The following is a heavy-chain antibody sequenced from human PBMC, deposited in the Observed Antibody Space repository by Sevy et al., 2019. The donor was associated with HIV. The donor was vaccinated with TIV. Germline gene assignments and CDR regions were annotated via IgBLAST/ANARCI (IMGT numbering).Heavy chain of an antibody. J-gene: IGHJ5*02. V-gene: IGHV3-7*03. CDR2: IKQDGSEA. D-gene: IGHD1-26*01. CDR3: VRDKEVGASILDA. Sequence: GGSLRLSCVASGFNFRNFWMSWVRQAPGKGLECVADIKQDGSEAYYVDSVKGRFTISRDNAKNSLYLQMNSLRDEDTFMYFCVRDKEVGASILDAWGQGTPVTVSS. CDR1: GFNFRNFW.